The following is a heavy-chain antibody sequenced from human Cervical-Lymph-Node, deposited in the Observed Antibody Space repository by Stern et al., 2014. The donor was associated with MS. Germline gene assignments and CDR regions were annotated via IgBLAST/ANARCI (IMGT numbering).Heavy chain of an antibody. CDR2: IYWDDDR. D-gene: IGHD3-10*01. CDR1: GFSLSSVGEG. V-gene: IGHV2-5*02. Sequence: ASGPTLVKPTQTLTLTCRVSGFSLSSVGEGVGWIRQPPGKALEWLALIYWDDDRRYRPSLKGRLTITKDTSKNLVVLKMTNMDPMDTATYYCAHSSLSVGVSFDYWGQGTLITVSS. CDR3: AHSSLSVGVSFDY. J-gene: IGHJ4*02.